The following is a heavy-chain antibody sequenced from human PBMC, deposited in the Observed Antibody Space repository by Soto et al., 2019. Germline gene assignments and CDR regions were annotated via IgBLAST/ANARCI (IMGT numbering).Heavy chain of an antibody. CDR2: INVGNGNT. V-gene: IGHV1-3*01. J-gene: IGHJ4*02. Sequence: QVQLVQSGAEVKKPGSSVKVSCKASGYTFTNSAIHWVRQAPGQTLEWMGWINVGNGNTKYSQKFQGRVTITRNSSVSTEYVELISLITEDTDVYYCASGVVIAANKGFNADYWGRGTLVTVSS. D-gene: IGHD2-15*01. CDR3: ASGVVIAANKGFNADY. CDR1: GYTFTNSA.